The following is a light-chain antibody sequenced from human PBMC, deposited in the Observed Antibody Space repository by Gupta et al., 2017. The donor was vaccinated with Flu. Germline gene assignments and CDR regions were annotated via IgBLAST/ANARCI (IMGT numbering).Light chain of an antibody. CDR1: QSVSPS. Sequence: ESVLTQSPATLSLSPGERATLSCRASQSVSPSLAWYQQKPGQPPRLLIYGASNRHAGIPARFSVSGLGKDLTLTISSGEQEEFAGYYCHQLTSWPMYTFGQGTRMEMK. CDR3: HQLTSWPMYT. V-gene: IGKV3-11*01. CDR2: GAS. J-gene: IGKJ2*01.